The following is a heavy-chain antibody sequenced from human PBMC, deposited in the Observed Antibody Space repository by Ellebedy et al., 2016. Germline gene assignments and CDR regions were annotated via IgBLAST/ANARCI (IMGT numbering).Heavy chain of an antibody. J-gene: IGHJ4*02. Sequence: GSLRLXXTVSGSSISSGYYWGWFRQPPGKGLEWIGSIYHSGSTYYNTSLKSRVTISVDTSKNQFSLKLSSVTAADTAVYYCAGYYDSSGYPGRWGQGTLVTVSS. D-gene: IGHD3-22*01. CDR3: AGYYDSSGYPGR. CDR2: IYHSGST. V-gene: IGHV4-38-2*02. CDR1: GSSISSGYY.